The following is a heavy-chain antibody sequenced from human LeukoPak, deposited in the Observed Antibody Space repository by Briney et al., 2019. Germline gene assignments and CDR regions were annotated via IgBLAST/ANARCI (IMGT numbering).Heavy chain of an antibody. CDR2: IIPIFGTA. J-gene: IGHJ4*02. V-gene: IGHV1-69*05. D-gene: IGHD3-10*01. CDR3: ARGRSKDYYGSGSHY. CDR1: GGTFSSYA. Sequence: ASVKVSCKASGGTFSSYAISWVRQAPGQGREGMGRIIPIFGTANYAQKLQGRVTITTDESTSTAYMELSSLRSEDTAVYYCARGRSKDYYGSGSHYWGQGTLVTVSS.